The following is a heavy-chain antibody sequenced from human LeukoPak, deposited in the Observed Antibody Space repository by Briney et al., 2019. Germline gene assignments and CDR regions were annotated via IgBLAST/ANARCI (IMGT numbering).Heavy chain of an antibody. CDR2: INTNSGDT. D-gene: IGHD6-13*01. CDR3: ARDRLSAAGRGG. CDR1: GFTFTAYD. V-gene: IGHV1-2*06. J-gene: IGHJ4*02. Sequence: GASVKVSCKASGFTFTAYDLHWVRQAPGHGPEWMGRINTNSGDTNYGQKFQDGVTMTRDTSITTVYMEQSRLTSDDTAVYYCARDRLSAAGRGGWGPGTLVTVSS.